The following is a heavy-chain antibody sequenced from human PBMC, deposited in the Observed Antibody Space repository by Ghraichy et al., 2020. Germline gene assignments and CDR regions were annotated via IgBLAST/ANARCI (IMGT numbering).Heavy chain of an antibody. CDR3: ARASTVVRFDFYAGMDV. D-gene: IGHD4-23*01. CDR1: GFTFSDYN. J-gene: IGHJ6*02. V-gene: IGHV3-48*02. Sequence: GGSLRLSCVGSGFTFSDYNMNWVRQSPGKGLEWVSYITTSSRTIFYADSVKGRFAISRDNAQNSLYLQMNSLRDEDTAVYYCARASTVVRFDFYAGMDVWGQGTTVTVSS. CDR2: ITTSSRTI.